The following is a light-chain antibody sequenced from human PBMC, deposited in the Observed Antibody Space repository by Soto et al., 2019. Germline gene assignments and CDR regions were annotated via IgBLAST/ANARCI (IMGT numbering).Light chain of an antibody. V-gene: IGKV3D-15*01. CDR2: GAS. CDR1: QSISSS. Sequence: IVMTQSPATLSVSPGERATLSCRASQSISSSIAWYQQRPGQAPRLLIYGASNRATGVPVRFSGSGSGTVFTLTIGSLEPEDSAVYYCQQRKNWPPITFGQGHDWRL. CDR3: QQRKNWPPIT. J-gene: IGKJ5*01.